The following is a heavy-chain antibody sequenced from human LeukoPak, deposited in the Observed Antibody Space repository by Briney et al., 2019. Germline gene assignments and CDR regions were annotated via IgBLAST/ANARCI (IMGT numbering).Heavy chain of an antibody. CDR1: CGSIKKAKW. CDR2: VAHHGKT. Sequence: SETLSLTCAVCCGSIKKAKWGSWVRPPPGKGVGWIAEVAHHGKTNYNPSLESRVTVSLDKSKSQFSLNLTSVTAADTAVYFCTRTNRGWVPSDYWGQGTLVTVSS. D-gene: IGHD2/OR15-2a*01. CDR3: TRTNRGWVPSDY. V-gene: IGHV4-4*02. J-gene: IGHJ4*02.